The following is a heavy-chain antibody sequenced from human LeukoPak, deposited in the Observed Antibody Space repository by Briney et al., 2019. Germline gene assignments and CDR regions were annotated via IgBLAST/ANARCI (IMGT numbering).Heavy chain of an antibody. V-gene: IGHV1-2*02. CDR3: ARGFPRNYGSGSHQYYLYY. Sequence: ASVTVSFTSSVYTFTIYNVHWMRQAHGPGLEWMGWINLNSGGTTYANKFQGRVTMSKDTSISTAYMELCRLRSDETAVYFCARGFPRNYGSGSHQYYLYYWGQGTLVTVSS. D-gene: IGHD3-10*01. J-gene: IGHJ4*02. CDR2: INLNSGGT. CDR1: VYTFTIYN.